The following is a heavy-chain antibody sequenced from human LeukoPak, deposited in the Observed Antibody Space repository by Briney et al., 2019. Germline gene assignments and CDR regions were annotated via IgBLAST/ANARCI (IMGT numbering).Heavy chain of an antibody. J-gene: IGHJ4*02. CDR3: STIDY. CDR2: ITSSSSYI. CDR1: GFTFSSYT. V-gene: IGHV3-21*01. Sequence: GGSLRLSCAASGFTFSSYTMNWVRQAPGKGPEWVSSITSSSSYIYYADSVKGRFTISRDNSKNTLYLQMNSLRAEDTAVHYCSTIDYWGQGTLVTVSS.